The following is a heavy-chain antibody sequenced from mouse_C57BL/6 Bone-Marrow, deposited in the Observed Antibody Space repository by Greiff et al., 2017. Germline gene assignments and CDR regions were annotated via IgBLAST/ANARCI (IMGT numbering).Heavy chain of an antibody. CDR1: GFTFSSYA. V-gene: IGHV5-4*01. CDR3: APLLRGYAMDY. J-gene: IGHJ4*01. D-gene: IGHD1-1*01. Sequence: EVQLMESGGGLVKPGGSLKLSCAASGFTFSSYAMSWVRQTPEKRLEWVATISDGGSYTYYPDNVKGRFTISRDNAKNNLYLQMSHLKSEDTAMYYCAPLLRGYAMDYWGQGTSVTVSS. CDR2: ISDGGSYT.